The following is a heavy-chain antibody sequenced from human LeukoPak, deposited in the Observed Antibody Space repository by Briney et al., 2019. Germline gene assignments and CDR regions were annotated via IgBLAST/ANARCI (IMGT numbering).Heavy chain of an antibody. Sequence: GGSLRLSCAVSGFTVSSNYMTWVRQAPGKVLEWVSVIYSGGSIYYADSVKGRFTISRDISKNTVDLQLNSLRAEDTAVYYCASGKETSMAQGYWGQGTLVTVSS. D-gene: IGHD5-18*01. CDR2: IYSGGSI. V-gene: IGHV3-53*01. CDR1: GFTVSSNY. J-gene: IGHJ4*02. CDR3: ASGKETSMAQGY.